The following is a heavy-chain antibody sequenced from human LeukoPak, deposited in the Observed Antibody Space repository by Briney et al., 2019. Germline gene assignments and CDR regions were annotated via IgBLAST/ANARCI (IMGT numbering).Heavy chain of an antibody. Sequence: GGSLRLSCAASGSAFDDYAMHWVRQAPGKGLEWVSGISWNSGSIGYADSVKGRFTISRDNAKNSLYLQMNSLRAEDTALYYCSSGWNYWGQGTLVTVSS. V-gene: IGHV3-9*01. J-gene: IGHJ4*02. CDR2: ISWNSGSI. CDR3: SSGWNY. CDR1: GSAFDDYA. D-gene: IGHD6-19*01.